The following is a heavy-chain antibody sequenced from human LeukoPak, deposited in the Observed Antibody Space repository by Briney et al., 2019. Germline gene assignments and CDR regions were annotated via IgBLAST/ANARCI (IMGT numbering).Heavy chain of an antibody. CDR1: GGSISTSNYY. J-gene: IGHJ2*01. D-gene: IGHD3-22*01. V-gene: IGHV4-39*07. CDR3: ARGYDGSGYYYRNWYFDL. CDR2: IFYSGST. Sequence: SETLSLTCTVSGGSISTSNYYWGWIRQPPGKGLEWIGNIFYSGSTNYNPSLKSRVTISVDTSKNQFSLKLSSVTAADTAVYYCARGYDGSGYYYRNWYFDLWGRGTLVTVSS.